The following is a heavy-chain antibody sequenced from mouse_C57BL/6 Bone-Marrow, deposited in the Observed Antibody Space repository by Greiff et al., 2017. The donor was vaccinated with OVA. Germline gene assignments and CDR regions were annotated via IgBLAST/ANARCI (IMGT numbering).Heavy chain of an antibody. CDR1: GYSFTSYY. Sequence: QVQLQQSGPELVKPGASVKISCKASGYSFTSYYIHWVKQRPGQGLEWIGWIYPGSGNTKYNEKFNGKATLTADTSSSTAYMQLSSLTSEDSAVYDGARDFYYGSSPFAYWGQGTLVTVSA. CDR2: IYPGSGNT. CDR3: ARDFYYGSSPFAY. J-gene: IGHJ3*01. D-gene: IGHD1-1*01. V-gene: IGHV1-66*01.